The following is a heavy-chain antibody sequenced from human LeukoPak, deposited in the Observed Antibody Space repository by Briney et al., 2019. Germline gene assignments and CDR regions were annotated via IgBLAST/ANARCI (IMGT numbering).Heavy chain of an antibody. V-gene: IGHV1-18*01. CDR3: ARVGGEVPAAWFEP. CDR1: GYSFGIFG. Sequence: ASVKVSCMASGYSFGIFGISWVRQAPGQGLEWMGWISANNGNTKYAQTLQGRVTMTTDTSTSTAYMELRSLRSDGTAVYYWARVGGEVPAAWFEPWGQGTLVTVSS. D-gene: IGHD2-2*01. CDR2: ISANNGNT. J-gene: IGHJ5*02.